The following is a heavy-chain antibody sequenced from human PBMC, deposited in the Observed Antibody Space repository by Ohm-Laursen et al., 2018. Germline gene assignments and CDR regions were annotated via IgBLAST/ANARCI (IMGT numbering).Heavy chain of an antibody. D-gene: IGHD4-23*01. CDR1: GYTFSSYD. Sequence: SVKVSCKASGYTFSSYDIIWVRQASGQGPEWMGWMNPNSHNTGYARKFRGRVSMTSDSSISTAYMELYRLTSEDTATYYCARAVRYQLLSDPWGQGTLVTVSS. V-gene: IGHV1-8*01. CDR2: MNPNSHNT. CDR3: ARAVRYQLLSDP. J-gene: IGHJ5*02.